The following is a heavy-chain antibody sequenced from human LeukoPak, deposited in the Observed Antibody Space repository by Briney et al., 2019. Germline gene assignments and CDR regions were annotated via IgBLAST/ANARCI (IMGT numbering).Heavy chain of an antibody. Sequence: AGGSLRLSCAASGFTVSSNYMSWVRQAPGKGPEWVSFITPGGHTDYTESVKGRFTIYRDNVRNTLSLQMNSLRVEDTAVYYCARGTSGTTTFDFWGPGTLVTVSS. CDR3: ARGTSGTTTFDF. J-gene: IGHJ4*02. V-gene: IGHV3-66*01. D-gene: IGHD1-7*01. CDR1: GFTVSSNY. CDR2: ITPGGHT.